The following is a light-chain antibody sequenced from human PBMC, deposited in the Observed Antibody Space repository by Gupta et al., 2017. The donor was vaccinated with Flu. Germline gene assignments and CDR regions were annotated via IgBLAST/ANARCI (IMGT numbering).Light chain of an antibody. J-gene: IGLJ3*02. V-gene: IGLV1-40*01. CDR2: GNS. CDR3: QSYDSSLSGWV. Sequence: QSLLTQPPSVSGAPGQRVTISCTGSSSNIGAGYDVPWYQQLPGTAPNLLIYGNSNRPSGVPDRFSGSKSGTSASLAITGLQAEDEADYYCQSYDSSLSGWVFGGGTKLTVL. CDR1: SSNIGAGYD.